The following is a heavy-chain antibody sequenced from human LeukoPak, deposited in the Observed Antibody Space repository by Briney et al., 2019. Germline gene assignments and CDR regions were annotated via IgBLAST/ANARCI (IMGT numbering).Heavy chain of an antibody. CDR2: IDPSDSYT. CDR3: ARLNYYDSSGYYPDY. J-gene: IGHJ4*02. CDR1: GYNFTSYW. D-gene: IGHD3-22*01. Sequence: GESLKISCKGSGYNFTSYWISWVRQMPGKGLEWMGRIDPSDSYTNYSPSFQGHVTISADKSISTAYLQWSSLKAPDTAMYYCARLNYYDSSGYYPDYWGQGTLVTVSS. V-gene: IGHV5-10-1*01.